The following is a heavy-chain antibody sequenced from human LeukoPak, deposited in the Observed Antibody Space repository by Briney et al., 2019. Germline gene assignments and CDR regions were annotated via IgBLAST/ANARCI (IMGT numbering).Heavy chain of an antibody. CDR1: GGYINSYY. V-gene: IGHV4-59*01. CDR2: LYYTGTA. D-gene: IGHD5-18*01. Sequence: SETLSLTCSVSGGYINSYYWSWIRQPPGKGLEWIGNLYYTGTASYNPSLKSRVTISADTSKTQFSLNINSVTAADTAVYFCARAVSEYTYGTRFDYWGPGTLVAVSS. CDR3: ARAVSEYTYGTRFDY. J-gene: IGHJ4*02.